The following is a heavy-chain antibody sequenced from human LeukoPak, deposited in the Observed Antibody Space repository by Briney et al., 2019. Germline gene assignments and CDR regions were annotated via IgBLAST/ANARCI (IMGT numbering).Heavy chain of an antibody. Sequence: ASVKVSCKASGYTFTSYGISWVRQAPVQGLEWMGWISAYNGNTNYAQKLQGRVTMTTDTSTSTAYMELRSLRSDDTAVYYCASNSAGSYYYYFDYWGQGTLVTVSS. CDR3: ASNSAGSYYYYFDY. D-gene: IGHD3-10*01. CDR1: GYTFTSYG. CDR2: ISAYNGNT. V-gene: IGHV1-18*01. J-gene: IGHJ4*02.